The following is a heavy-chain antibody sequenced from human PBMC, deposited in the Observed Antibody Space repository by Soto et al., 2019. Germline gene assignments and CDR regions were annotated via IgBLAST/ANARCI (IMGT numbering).Heavy chain of an antibody. J-gene: IGHJ3*02. D-gene: IGHD3-22*01. CDR2: INPNSGGT. Sequence: ASVKVSCKASGYTFTGYYIHWVRQAPGQGLEWMGWINPNSGGTYYARNFQGWVTMTRDTSISTAYMELSRLISDDTAVYYCARELKNYYDSSGYYYGYAFDIWGQGTMVTVSS. V-gene: IGHV1-2*04. CDR3: ARELKNYYDSSGYYYGYAFDI. CDR1: GYTFTGYY.